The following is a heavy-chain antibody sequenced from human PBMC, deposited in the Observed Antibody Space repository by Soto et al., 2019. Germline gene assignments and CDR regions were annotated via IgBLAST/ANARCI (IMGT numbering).Heavy chain of an antibody. CDR1: GGSISSSTYY. Sequence: SETLSLTCTVSGGSISSSTYYWVWIRQPPGKGLEWIGRVYNTGGTFYNPSFQSRVTISVDTSRNQFSLRMNSVTAADTAIYYCARHHGAGYYFDYWGQGTQVTVSS. V-gene: IGHV4-39*01. CDR3: ARHHGAGYYFDY. J-gene: IGHJ4*02. CDR2: VYNTGGT.